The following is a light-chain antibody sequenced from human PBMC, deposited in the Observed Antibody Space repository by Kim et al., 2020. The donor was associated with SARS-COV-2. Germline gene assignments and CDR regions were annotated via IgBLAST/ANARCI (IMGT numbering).Light chain of an antibody. CDR1: SGSIASND. CDR2: EDN. CDR3: QSYDSSNPVV. Sequence: KTVTISCTRSSGSIASNDVQWYQQRPGSSPTTVIYEDNQRPSGVPDRFSGSIDSSSNSASLTISGLKTEDEADYYCQSYDSSNPVVFGGGTQRPS. V-gene: IGLV6-57*01. J-gene: IGLJ2*01.